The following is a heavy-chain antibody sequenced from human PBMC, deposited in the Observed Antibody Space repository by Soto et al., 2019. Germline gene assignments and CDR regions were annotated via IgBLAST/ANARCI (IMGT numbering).Heavy chain of an antibody. J-gene: IGHJ4*02. D-gene: IGHD2-21*01. CDR3: ARGRHSLFDY. CDR1: GFTFSSYG. Sequence: RLSCAASGFTFSSYGMHWVRQAPGRGLEWVAVVWYDRNKKYYADSVKGRFTVSRDNSKNTLYVQMTSLRAEDTAVYYCARGRHSLFDYWGQGTLVSASS. V-gene: IGHV3-33*01. CDR2: VWYDRNKK.